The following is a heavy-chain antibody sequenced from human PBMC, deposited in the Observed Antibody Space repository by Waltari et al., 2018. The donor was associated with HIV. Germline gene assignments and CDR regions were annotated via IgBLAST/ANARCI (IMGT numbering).Heavy chain of an antibody. CDR1: GFTFSSYW. Sequence: EVQLVESGGGLVQPGGSLRLSCAASGFTFSSYWMSWVRPAQGKGLEWVANIKQDGSEKYYVDSVNGRFTISRDNAENSLYLQMNSLRAEDTAVYYCARGGFYGSGSKVNWGQGTLVTVSS. D-gene: IGHD3-10*01. V-gene: IGHV3-7*04. CDR2: IKQDGSEK. J-gene: IGHJ4*02. CDR3: ARGGFYGSGSKVN.